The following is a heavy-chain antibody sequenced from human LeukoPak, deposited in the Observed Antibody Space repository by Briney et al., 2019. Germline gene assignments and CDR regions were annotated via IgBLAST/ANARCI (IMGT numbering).Heavy chain of an antibody. J-gene: IGHJ4*02. D-gene: IGHD5-18*01. CDR1: GGSISSSSYY. Sequence: PSETLSLTCTVSGGSISSSSYYWGWIRQPPGKGLEWIGSIYYSGSTYYNPSLKSRVTISVDTSKNQFSLKLSSVTAADTAVYYCARGGRPYTAMFKDWGQGTLVTVSS. V-gene: IGHV4-39*01. CDR2: IYYSGST. CDR3: ARGGRPYTAMFKD.